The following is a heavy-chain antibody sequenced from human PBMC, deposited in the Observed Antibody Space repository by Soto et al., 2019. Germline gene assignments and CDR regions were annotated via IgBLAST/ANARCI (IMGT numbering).Heavy chain of an antibody. D-gene: IGHD1-26*01. Sequence: QVQLVESGGGVVQPGRSLRLSCAASGFTFSSYGMHWVRQAPGKGLEWAAVIWYDGSNKYYADSVKGRFTISRDNSKNTLYLQMNSLRAEDTAVYYCAREGSGSWIFDYWGQGTLVTVSS. CDR3: AREGSGSWIFDY. CDR1: GFTFSSYG. V-gene: IGHV3-33*01. CDR2: IWYDGSNK. J-gene: IGHJ4*02.